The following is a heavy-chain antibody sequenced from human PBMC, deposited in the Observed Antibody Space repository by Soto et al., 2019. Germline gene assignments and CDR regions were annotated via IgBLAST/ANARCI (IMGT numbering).Heavy chain of an antibody. V-gene: IGHV1-8*01. CDR3: ARGRYGSGSYEVYGMDV. CDR2: MNPNSGNT. Sequence: QVQLVQSGAEVKKPGASVKVSCKTSGYTFTSYDINWVRQATGQGLEWMGWMNPNSGNTGYAQKFQGRVTMTRNTSISTAYMELSSLRSEDTAVYYCARGRYGSGSYEVYGMDVWGQGTKVTVSS. CDR1: GYTFTSYD. D-gene: IGHD3-10*01. J-gene: IGHJ6*02.